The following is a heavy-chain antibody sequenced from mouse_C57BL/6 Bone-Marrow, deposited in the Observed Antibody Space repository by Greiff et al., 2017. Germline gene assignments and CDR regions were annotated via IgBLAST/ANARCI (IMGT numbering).Heavy chain of an antibody. CDR2: IYPGSGNT. D-gene: IGHD2-4*01. J-gene: IGHJ4*01. CDR3: ARSGYDYGHYYAMDY. CDR1: GYSFTSYY. Sequence: VKLVESGPELVKPGASVKISCKASGYSFTSYYIHWVKQRPGQGLEWIGWIYPGSGNTKYNEKFKGKATLTADTSSSTAYMQLSSLTSEDSAVYYCARSGYDYGHYYAMDYWGQGTSVTVSS. V-gene: IGHV1-66*01.